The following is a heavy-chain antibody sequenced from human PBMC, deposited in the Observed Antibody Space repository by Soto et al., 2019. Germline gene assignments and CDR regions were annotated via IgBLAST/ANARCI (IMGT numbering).Heavy chain of an antibody. CDR2: ISWKTGSI. J-gene: IGHJ4*02. Sequence: GGSLRLSCAASGFTFNDYTMHWVRQGPGKGLEWVSGISWKTGSIGYADSVKGRFTISRDNAKNSLYLQMNSLTPEDTALYYCAKDRPRQYSSAWTFDYWGQGTLVTVSS. CDR3: AKDRPRQYSSAWTFDY. D-gene: IGHD6-19*01. CDR1: GFTFNDYT. V-gene: IGHV3-9*01.